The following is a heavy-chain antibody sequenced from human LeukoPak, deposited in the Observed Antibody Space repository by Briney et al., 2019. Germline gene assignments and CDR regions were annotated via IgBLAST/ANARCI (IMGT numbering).Heavy chain of an antibody. Sequence: SGTLSLTCAVSGGSSSSSNWWNWVRQPPGKGLEWIGEIDHSGRTNYNPSLKSRVTISVDKSKHQISLKLSSVTAADTAVYYCASKEYYYYGKDVWGQGTTVTVSS. V-gene: IGHV4-4*02. J-gene: IGHJ6*01. CDR2: IDHSGRT. CDR3: ASKEYYYYGKDV. CDR1: GGSSSSSNW.